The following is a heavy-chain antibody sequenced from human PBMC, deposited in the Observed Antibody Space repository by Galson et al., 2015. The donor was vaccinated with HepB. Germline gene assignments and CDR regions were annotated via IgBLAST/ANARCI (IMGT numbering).Heavy chain of an antibody. V-gene: IGHV3-23*01. CDR1: GFTFSSYA. J-gene: IGHJ2*01. CDR2: INGSGGST. Sequence: SLRLSCAASGFTFSSYAMTWVRQAPGKGLEWVSDINGSGGSTYYADSVKGRFTISRDNSKNKLYLQMDSLRAEDTAVYYCAHPPYYYDSRGYYSYWYFDLWGRGTLVTVSS. D-gene: IGHD3-22*01. CDR3: AHPPYYYDSRGYYSYWYFDL.